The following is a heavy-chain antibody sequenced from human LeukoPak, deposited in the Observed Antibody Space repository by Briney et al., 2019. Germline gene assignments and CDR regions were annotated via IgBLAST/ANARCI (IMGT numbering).Heavy chain of an antibody. V-gene: IGHV1-2*03. D-gene: IGHD5-12*01. CDR1: GYTFTGYY. CDR2: INPNSGGT. J-gene: IGHJ4*02. CDR3: AKDGGYSGYDYFDY. Sequence: LGASVKVSCKASGYTFTGYYMHWVRQAPGQGLEWMGWINPNSGGTNYAQKFQGRVTMTRDTSISTAYMELSRLRAEDTALYYCAKDGGYSGYDYFDYWGQGTLVTVSS.